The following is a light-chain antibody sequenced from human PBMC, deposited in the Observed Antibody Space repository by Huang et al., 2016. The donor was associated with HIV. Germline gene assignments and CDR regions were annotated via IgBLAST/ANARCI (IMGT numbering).Light chain of an antibody. J-gene: IGKJ5*01. V-gene: IGKV3-20*01. CDR1: QSVSSSY. CDR3: QQYGISPPIT. Sequence: EIVLTQSPGTLSLSPGERATLSCRASQSVSSSYLAWYQQKPGQAPRLLIYGASSRATGIPDRVSGSGSGTDFTLTISRLEPEDVAVYYCQQYGISPPITFGQGTRLEIK. CDR2: GAS.